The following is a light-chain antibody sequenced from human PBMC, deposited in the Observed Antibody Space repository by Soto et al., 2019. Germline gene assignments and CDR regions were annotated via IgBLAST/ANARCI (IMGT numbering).Light chain of an antibody. CDR1: QSVSSNS. V-gene: IGKV3-20*01. CDR2: GAS. J-gene: IGKJ1*01. Sequence: ETVLTQSPGTLSLSPGERATLSCRASQSVSSNSLAWFQQKPGQAPRLLIFGASSRATGIPDRFSGSGSGTDFTLTIRRLEPEDFAVYYCQHYGTSPWTFGQGTKVEIK. CDR3: QHYGTSPWT.